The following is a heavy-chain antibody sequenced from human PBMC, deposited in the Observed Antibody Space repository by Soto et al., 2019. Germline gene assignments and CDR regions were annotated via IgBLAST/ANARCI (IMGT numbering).Heavy chain of an antibody. CDR2: ISGSGGKT. CDR1: GFIFSDYA. V-gene: IGHV3-23*01. CDR3: VKGMNYYYYYMDV. J-gene: IGHJ6*03. Sequence: EVQLLESGGGFVPPGGSLRLSCAASGFIFSDYAMTWVRQAPGKGLEWVSAISGSGGKTYYADSVKGRFTISRDSSQYMMFLQMSGLRAEDTAIYYCVKGMNYYYYYMDVWGNGTTVTVSS.